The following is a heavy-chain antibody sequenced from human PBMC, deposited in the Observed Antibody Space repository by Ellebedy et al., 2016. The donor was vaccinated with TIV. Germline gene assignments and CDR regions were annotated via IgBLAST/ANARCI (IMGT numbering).Heavy chain of an antibody. CDR3: AREYSGYDSAAFDI. Sequence: ASVKVSCKASGYTFTSYYLHWVRQAPGQGLEWMGIINPSGGSTSYAQKFQGRVTMTRDTSISTAYMELSRLRSDDTAVYYCAREYSGYDSAAFDIWGQGTMVTVSS. CDR1: GYTFTSYY. V-gene: IGHV1-46*01. D-gene: IGHD5-12*01. J-gene: IGHJ3*02. CDR2: INPSGGST.